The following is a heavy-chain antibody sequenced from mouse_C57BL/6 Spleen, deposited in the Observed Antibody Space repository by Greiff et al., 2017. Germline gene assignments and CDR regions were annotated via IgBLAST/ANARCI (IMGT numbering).Heavy chain of an antibody. CDR2: INPSTGGT. CDR3: ARTEYGNSLDY. J-gene: IGHJ2*01. D-gene: IGHD2-1*01. V-gene: IGHV1-42*01. Sequence: EVKLQESGPELVKPGASVKISCKASGYSFTGYYMNWVKQSPEKSLEWIGEINPSTGGTTYNQKFKAKATLTVDKSSSTAYMQLKSLTSEDSAVYYCARTEYGNSLDYWGQGTTLTVSS. CDR1: GYSFTGYY.